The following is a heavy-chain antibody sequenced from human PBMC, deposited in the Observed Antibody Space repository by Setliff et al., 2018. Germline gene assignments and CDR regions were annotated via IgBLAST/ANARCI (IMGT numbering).Heavy chain of an antibody. CDR1: GFTFSSLW. Sequence: PGGSLRLSCAASGFTFSSLWMAWVRQAPGKGLEWVANINQGGGDQFYVDSVRGRFIISRDNAKNSLYLHMNSLRADDTAVYYCFGAGTCSYWGQGTLVTVSS. V-gene: IGHV3-7*01. D-gene: IGHD3-10*01. CDR3: FGAGTCSY. J-gene: IGHJ4*02. CDR2: INQGGGDQ.